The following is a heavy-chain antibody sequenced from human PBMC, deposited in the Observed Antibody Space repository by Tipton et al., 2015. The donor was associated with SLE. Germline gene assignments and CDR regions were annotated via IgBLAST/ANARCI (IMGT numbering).Heavy chain of an antibody. V-gene: IGHV4-61*09. D-gene: IGHD3-10*01. CDR3: ARAHYGSGSYYILDAFDI. Sequence: TLSLTCTVSGGSISSGTYYWSWIRQPAGKGLEWIGHMYTSGSTNYNPSLKSRVTISLDTSKNQFSLRVSSVTAADTAVYYCARAHYGSGSYYILDAFDIWGQGTMVTVSS. CDR1: GGSISSGTYY. CDR2: MYTSGST. J-gene: IGHJ3*02.